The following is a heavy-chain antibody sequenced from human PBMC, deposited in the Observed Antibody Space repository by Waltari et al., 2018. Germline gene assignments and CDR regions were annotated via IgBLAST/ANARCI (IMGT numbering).Heavy chain of an antibody. V-gene: IGHV1-69*13. J-gene: IGHJ6*02. CDR2: IIPLIGSA. CDR1: GGTFSSYA. D-gene: IGHD6-13*01. CDR3: VKGYTSPSGTYYSYYYGMDV. Sequence: QVQLVQSGAEVKKPGSSVKVSCKASGGTFSSYAISWVRQAPGKGLEWMGGIIPLIGSANYAQTFQSRVTITAEEATSPAYMELGSLKAGHTAVYYCVKGYTSPSGTYYSYYYGMDVWGQGTTVTVSS.